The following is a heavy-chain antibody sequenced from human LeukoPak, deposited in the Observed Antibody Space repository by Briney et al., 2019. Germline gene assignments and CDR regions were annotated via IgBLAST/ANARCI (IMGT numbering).Heavy chain of an antibody. D-gene: IGHD5-12*01. CDR3: ARAYSGYAPNDY. J-gene: IGHJ4*02. CDR1: GYTFTSYY. CDR2: ISPSGDST. Sequence: ASVKVSCTASGYTFTSYYVHWVRQAPGQGLEWMGIISPSGDSTTYAQKFQGRVTMSRDTSTSTVSMELSSLRSEDTAVYYCARAYSGYAPNDYWCQGTLVTVSS. V-gene: IGHV1-46*01.